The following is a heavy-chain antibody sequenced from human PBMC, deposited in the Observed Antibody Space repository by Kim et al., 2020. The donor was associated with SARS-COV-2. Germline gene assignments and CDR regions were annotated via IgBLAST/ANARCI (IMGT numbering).Heavy chain of an antibody. CDR3: ARDRGSGQAGFDY. J-gene: IGHJ4*02. Sequence: YADSLKARFTISTDNSKNTLYLERNSLRAEDTAVYYCARDRGSGQAGFDYWGQGTLVTVSS. D-gene: IGHD6-19*01. V-gene: IGHV3-33*01.